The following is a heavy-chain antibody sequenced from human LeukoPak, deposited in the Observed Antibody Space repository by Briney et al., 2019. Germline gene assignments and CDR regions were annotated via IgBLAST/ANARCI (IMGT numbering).Heavy chain of an antibody. CDR1: GYTFTSYD. CDR2: MNPNSGNT. CDR3: ARVHFPATDAFDI. Sequence: GASVKVSCKASGYTFTSYDINWVRQATGQGLEWMGWMNPNSGNTGYAQKFQGRVTITRNTSISTAYMELSSLRSEDTAVYYCARVHFPATDAFDIWGQGTMVTVSS. D-gene: IGHD2/OR15-2a*01. J-gene: IGHJ3*02. V-gene: IGHV1-8*03.